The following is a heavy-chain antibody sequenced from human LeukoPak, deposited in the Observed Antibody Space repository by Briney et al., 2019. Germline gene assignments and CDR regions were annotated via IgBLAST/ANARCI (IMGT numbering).Heavy chain of an antibody. CDR2: INPNSGGT. D-gene: IGHD6-13*01. J-gene: IGHJ4*02. CDR3: ARDDVAAAGTFHY. Sequence: WASVKVSCKASGYTFTGYYMHWVRQAPGQGLEWMGWINPNSGGTNYAQKFQGRVTMTRDTSISTAYMELSSLRSDDTAVYYCARDDVAAAGTFHYWGQGTLVTVSS. CDR1: GYTFTGYY. V-gene: IGHV1-2*02.